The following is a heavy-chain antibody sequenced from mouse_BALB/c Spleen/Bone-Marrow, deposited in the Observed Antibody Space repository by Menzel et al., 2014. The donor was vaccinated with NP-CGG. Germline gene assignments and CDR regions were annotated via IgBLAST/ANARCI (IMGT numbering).Heavy chain of an antibody. D-gene: IGHD2-2*01. CDR3: ARSLYGYDWYFDV. V-gene: IGHV1-14*01. Sequence: EVKLQESGPELVKPGASVKMSCKASGYTFTSYVIHWVKQTPGQGLEWIGNINPYNDGTQYNEKFKGKATLTSDKSSSTAFMELSSLTSEDSAVYYCARSLYGYDWYFDVWGAGTTVTVSS. CDR1: GYTFTSYV. CDR2: INPYNDGT. J-gene: IGHJ1*01.